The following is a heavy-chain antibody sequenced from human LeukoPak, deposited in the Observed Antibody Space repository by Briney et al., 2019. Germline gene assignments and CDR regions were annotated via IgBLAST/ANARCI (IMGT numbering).Heavy chain of an antibody. Sequence: SETLSLTCTVSGGSVSGYYWSWIRQPAGEGLEWIGRIYSSGSTSYNPSLQSRVTISVDKSKNQFSLKLTSVTAADTAVYYCARDAYSRSYYWFDPWGQGTRVTVSS. CDR3: ARDAYSRSYYWFDP. CDR1: GGSVSGYY. V-gene: IGHV4-4*07. D-gene: IGHD6-13*01. CDR2: IYSSGST. J-gene: IGHJ5*02.